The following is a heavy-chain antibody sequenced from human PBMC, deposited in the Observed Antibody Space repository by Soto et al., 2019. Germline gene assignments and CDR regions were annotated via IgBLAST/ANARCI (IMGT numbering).Heavy chain of an antibody. J-gene: IGHJ4*02. D-gene: IGHD3-10*01. CDR2: IAADGSSR. CDR1: GFTFSSYW. Sequence: EVQLVESGGGLVQPGGSLRLSCEASGFTFSSYWMHWVRQAPGKGLVWVSRIAADGSSRSYAGSVKGRFTISRDNAKNTLYLQMDSLRAEDTAVYYCAREQDTDGSAVINFWGQGTLVTVSS. CDR3: AREQDTDGSAVINF. V-gene: IGHV3-74*01.